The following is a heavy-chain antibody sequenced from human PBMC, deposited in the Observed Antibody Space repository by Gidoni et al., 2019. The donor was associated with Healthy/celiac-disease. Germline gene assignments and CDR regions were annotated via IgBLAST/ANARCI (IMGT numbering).Heavy chain of an antibody. CDR2: ISGSGGST. V-gene: IGHV3-23*01. Sequence: EVQLLESGGGLVQPGGSLRLSCAASGFTFSSSAMSWVRQAPGKGLEWVSAISGSGGSTYYADSVKGRFTISRDNSKNTLYLQMNSLRAEDTAVYYCAKVSLGSGRVAVAGTFIDYWGQGTLVTVSS. J-gene: IGHJ4*02. CDR3: AKVSLGSGRVAVAGTFIDY. D-gene: IGHD6-19*01. CDR1: GFTFSSSA.